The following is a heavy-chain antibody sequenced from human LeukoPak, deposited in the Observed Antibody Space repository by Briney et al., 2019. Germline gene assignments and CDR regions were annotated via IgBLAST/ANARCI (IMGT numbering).Heavy chain of an antibody. D-gene: IGHD3-16*01. CDR1: QFTFNLHA. J-gene: IGHJ6*03. CDR3: ARGGTYYYQYYYMDV. Sequence: PRGSLRLSCAACQFTFNLHAMNWVRQAPGKGLDWVAVMSFDGSHIYYADSVKGRFTISRDNSNNTLFLQMNSLNADDTAVYYCARGGTYYYQYYYMDVWGKGTTVTVSS. V-gene: IGHV3-30*01. CDR2: MSFDGSHI.